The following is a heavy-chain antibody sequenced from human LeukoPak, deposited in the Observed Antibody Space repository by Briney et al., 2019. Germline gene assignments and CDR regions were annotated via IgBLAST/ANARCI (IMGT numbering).Heavy chain of an antibody. J-gene: IGHJ6*04. V-gene: IGHV4-59*01. D-gene: IGHD3-9*01. CDR1: GGSISSYY. CDR2: IYYSGST. Sequence: SETLSLTCAVSGGSISSYYWSWIRQPPGKGLEWIGYIYYSGSTNYNPPLKSRVNISVDTSKNQFSLKLSSVTAADTAVYYCARDPRTYDILTGAYYYYGMDVWGKGTTVTVSS. CDR3: ARDPRTYDILTGAYYYYGMDV.